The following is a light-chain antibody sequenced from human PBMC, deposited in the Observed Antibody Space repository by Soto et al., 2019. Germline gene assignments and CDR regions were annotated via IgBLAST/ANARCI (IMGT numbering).Light chain of an antibody. Sequence: QSALTQPASVSGSPGQSITISCTGTSSDVGGYNYVSWYQQHPGKAPKLMIYDVSNRPSGVSNRFSGSKSGNTASLTISGLQAEDEADYYRSSYSSSSPLYVFGTGSKVSV. CDR3: SSYSSSSPLYV. V-gene: IGLV2-14*01. J-gene: IGLJ1*01. CDR1: SSDVGGYNY. CDR2: DVS.